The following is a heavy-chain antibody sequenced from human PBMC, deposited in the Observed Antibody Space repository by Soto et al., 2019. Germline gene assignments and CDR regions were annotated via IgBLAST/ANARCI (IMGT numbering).Heavy chain of an antibody. CDR1: GFTFSSYA. Sequence: EVQLLESGGGLVQPGGSLRLSCAASGFTFSSYAMSWVRQAPGKGLEWVSAISGSGGSTYYADSVKGRFTISRDNSKNTQYLQMDSLRAEDTAVYYCAKVKQGSYYYYYGMDVWGQGTTVTVSS. J-gene: IGHJ6*02. CDR2: ISGSGGST. CDR3: AKVKQGSYYYYYGMDV. D-gene: IGHD1-26*01. V-gene: IGHV3-23*01.